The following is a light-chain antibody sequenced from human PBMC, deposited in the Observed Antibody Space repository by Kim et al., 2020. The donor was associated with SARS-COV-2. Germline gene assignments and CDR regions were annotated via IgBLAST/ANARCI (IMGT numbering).Light chain of an antibody. CDR1: QDISNY. Sequence: ASVADRVPITCRASQDISNYLARFQLKPGKAPKLLIYAASALQPGVPSRFSGSGSGTDFTLTVTSLQPEDVATYYCQKCDSAPWTFGQGTKVDIK. J-gene: IGKJ1*01. V-gene: IGKV1-27*01. CDR3: QKCDSAPWT. CDR2: AAS.